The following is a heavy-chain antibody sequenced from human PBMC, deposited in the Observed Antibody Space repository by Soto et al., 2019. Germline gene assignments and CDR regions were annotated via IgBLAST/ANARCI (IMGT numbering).Heavy chain of an antibody. V-gene: IGHV4-31*02. CDR2: IYYSGST. D-gene: IGHD3-22*01. J-gene: IGHJ4*02. Sequence: WTWIRQHPGKGLEWIGYIYYSGSTYYNPSLKSRLTISVDTSKNQFSLKLSSVTAADTAVYYCARLKDSSGYYCIDYWGQGTLVTVSS. CDR3: ARLKDSSGYYCIDY.